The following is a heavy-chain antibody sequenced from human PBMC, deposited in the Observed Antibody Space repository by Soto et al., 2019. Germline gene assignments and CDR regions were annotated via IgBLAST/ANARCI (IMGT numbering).Heavy chain of an antibody. CDR1: GGSISSYY. D-gene: IGHD3-22*01. V-gene: IGHV4-59*08. CDR3: ARQGYYDSNGYLNY. J-gene: IGHJ4*02. CDR2: IYYSGST. Sequence: SDTLSLTCTVSGGSISSYYWSWIRQPPGKGLEWIGYIYYSGSTNYNPSLKSRVTISVDTSKNQFSLKLSSVTAADTAVYYCARQGYYDSNGYLNYWAQGTLVTVSS.